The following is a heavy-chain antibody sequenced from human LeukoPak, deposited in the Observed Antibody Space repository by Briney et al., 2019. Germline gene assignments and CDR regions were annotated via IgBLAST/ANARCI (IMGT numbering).Heavy chain of an antibody. V-gene: IGHV3-23*01. CDR2: ISPSGLDT. CDR3: AKRGGYETMAAFDY. J-gene: IGHJ4*02. Sequence: GGSLRLSCAASGFTFNSYAMSWVRQAPGKGLEWVSAISPSGLDTYYADSVKGRFTISRDNSKNTLYLQMSSLRADDSAVYYCAKRGGYETMAAFDYWGQGTLVTVSS. D-gene: IGHD3-10*01. CDR1: GFTFNSYA.